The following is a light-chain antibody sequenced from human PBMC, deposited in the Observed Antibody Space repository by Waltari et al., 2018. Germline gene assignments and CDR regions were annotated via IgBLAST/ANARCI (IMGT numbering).Light chain of an antibody. CDR3: QETYSSPPST. CDR2: SAS. Sequence: DIQVTQSPSSLSAPVGDRVSITCRASQSIGNYLNWYQHKPGKAPKLLIYSASSLQSGVPSRFSGSGSGTDFTLNITSLQPEDFATYYCQETYSSPPSTFGPGTKVESK. V-gene: IGKV1-39*01. CDR1: QSIGNY. J-gene: IGKJ1*01.